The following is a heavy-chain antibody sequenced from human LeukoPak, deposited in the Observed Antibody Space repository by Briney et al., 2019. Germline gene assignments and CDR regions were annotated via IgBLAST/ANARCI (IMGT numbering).Heavy chain of an antibody. CDR2: MWYDGSDE. D-gene: IGHD4-11*01. J-gene: IGHJ6*02. V-gene: IGHV3-33*01. CDR1: GFTFRNHG. CDR3: ARDRSNSHMDV. Sequence: PGGSLRLSCAASGFTFRNHGMHWVRQAPGKGLEWVAIMWYDGSDEYYADSVKGRFTISRDNSKYTLYLQMNSLRAEDTAVYYCARDRSNSHMDVWGQGTTVTVSS.